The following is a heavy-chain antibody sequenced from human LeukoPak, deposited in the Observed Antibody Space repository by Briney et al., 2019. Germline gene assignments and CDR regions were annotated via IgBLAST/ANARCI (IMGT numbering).Heavy chain of an antibody. CDR1: GGSVTYTNYY. Sequence: SETLSLTCTVSGGSVTYTNYYWGWIRQPPGKGLQWIGVIYYNGKTYYNPSLKSRVTISVDTSKNQFSLKLSSVTAADTAVYYCARTSRYYDSSGYYPALDYWGQGTLVTVSS. J-gene: IGHJ4*02. CDR3: ARTSRYYDSSGYYPALDY. D-gene: IGHD3-22*01. V-gene: IGHV4-39*07. CDR2: IYYNGKT.